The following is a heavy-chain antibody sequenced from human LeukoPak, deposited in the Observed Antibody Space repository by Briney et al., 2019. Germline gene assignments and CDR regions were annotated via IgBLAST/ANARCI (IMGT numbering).Heavy chain of an antibody. J-gene: IGHJ4*02. V-gene: IGHV1-18*01. CDR1: GYTFTSYG. Sequence: ASVKVSCKASGYTFTSYGISWVRQAPGQVLEWMGWISAYNGNTNYAQKLQGRVTMTTDTSTSTAYMELRSLRSDDTAVYYCARNNYYDSSGYYYNWGQGTLVTVSS. D-gene: IGHD3-22*01. CDR3: ARNNYYDSSGYYYN. CDR2: ISAYNGNT.